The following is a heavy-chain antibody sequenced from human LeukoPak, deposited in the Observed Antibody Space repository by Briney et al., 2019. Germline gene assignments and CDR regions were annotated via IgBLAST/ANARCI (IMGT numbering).Heavy chain of an antibody. D-gene: IGHD3-22*01. Sequence: GGSLRLSCAASGFTFSSYGMSWVRQAPGKGLEWVSSISSSSSYIYYADSVKGRFTISRDNAKNSLYLQMNSLRAEDTAVYYCARVLHKRNYDSSTYYGYWGQGTLVTVSS. CDR3: ARVLHKRNYDSSTYYGY. CDR2: ISSSSSYI. J-gene: IGHJ4*02. V-gene: IGHV3-21*01. CDR1: GFTFSSYG.